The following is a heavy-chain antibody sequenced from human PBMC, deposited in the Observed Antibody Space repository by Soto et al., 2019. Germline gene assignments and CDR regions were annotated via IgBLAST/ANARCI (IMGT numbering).Heavy chain of an antibody. Sequence: QVQLVQSGAEVKKPGSSVKVSCKASGGTFSSYAISWVRQAPGQGLEWMGGIIPIFVTANYAQKFQGRVTITADESTRTAYMELSSLRSEETAVYYCARDRLIPWGSRRDAFDIWGQGTMVTVSS. V-gene: IGHV1-69*01. CDR2: IIPIFVTA. CDR1: GGTFSSYA. D-gene: IGHD3-16*01. J-gene: IGHJ3*02. CDR3: ARDRLIPWGSRRDAFDI.